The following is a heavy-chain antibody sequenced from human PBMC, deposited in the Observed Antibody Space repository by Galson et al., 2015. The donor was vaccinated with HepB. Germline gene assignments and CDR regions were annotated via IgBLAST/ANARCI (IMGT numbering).Heavy chain of an antibody. CDR3: TTVPGSIGRGGDAFDI. CDR1: GFTFSSAW. Sequence: SLRLPCAASGFTFSSAWMNWVRQAPGKGLEWVGRIKSKINGGTTDYAAPVKGRFTISRDDSKTTLYLQMNSLKTEDTAVYYCTTVPGSIGRGGDAFDIWGQGTLVTVSS. V-gene: IGHV3-15*07. D-gene: IGHD3-10*01. CDR2: IKSKINGGTT. J-gene: IGHJ3*02.